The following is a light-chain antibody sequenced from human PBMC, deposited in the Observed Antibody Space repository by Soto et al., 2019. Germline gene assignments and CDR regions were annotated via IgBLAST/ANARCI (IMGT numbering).Light chain of an antibody. CDR3: HQYHIYPVT. CDR2: KAS. V-gene: IGKV1-5*03. CDR1: QSVSTW. J-gene: IGKJ4*01. Sequence: DIQMTQSPSTLSASVGDRVTITCRASQSVSTWLAWYQQKPGKAPKLLIHKASTLENGVPSRFSGSGSGTDFCITIGSLQSDDFVTYYRHQYHIYPVTFGGAANVQIK.